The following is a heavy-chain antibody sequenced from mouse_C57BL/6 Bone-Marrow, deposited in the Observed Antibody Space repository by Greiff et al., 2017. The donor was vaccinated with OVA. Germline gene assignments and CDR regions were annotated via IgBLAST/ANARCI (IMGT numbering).Heavy chain of an antibody. CDR1: GYTFTDYY. CDR2: INPYNGGT. D-gene: IGHD1-1*01. V-gene: IGHV1-19*01. CDR3: ARGGHYYYGY. Sequence: EVQLQESGPVLVKPGASVKMSCKASGYTFTDYYMNWVKQSHGKSLEWIGVINPYNGGTSYNQKFKGKATLTVDKSSSTAYMELNSLTSEDSAVYYCARGGHYYYGYWGQGTTLTVSS. J-gene: IGHJ2*01.